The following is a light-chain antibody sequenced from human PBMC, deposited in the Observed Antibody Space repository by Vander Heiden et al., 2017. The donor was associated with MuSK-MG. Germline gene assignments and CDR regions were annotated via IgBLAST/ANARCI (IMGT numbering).Light chain of an antibody. CDR2: EVS. J-gene: IGLJ1*01. V-gene: IGLV2-14*01. CDR3: SSYTTSSTLV. Sequence: QSALTQPASVSGSPGQSTSISCTGTTSDVGGSKYVSWYQQHPGRAPKLMIHEVSNRPSGVSNRFSGSKSGNTASLTISGLQAEDEADYYCSSYTTSSTLVFGTGTKVTVL. CDR1: TSDVGGSKY.